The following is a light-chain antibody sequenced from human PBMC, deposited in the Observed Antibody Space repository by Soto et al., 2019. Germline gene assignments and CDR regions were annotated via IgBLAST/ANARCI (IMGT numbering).Light chain of an antibody. CDR1: QTVSSSS. V-gene: IGKV3-20*01. CDR3: QQYAASPRT. J-gene: IGKJ1*01. Sequence: EIVLTQSPATLSLSPGERATLSCRASQTVSSSSLAWYQQKPGQAPRLLIYGASSRATGIPDRFSGSGSGTDFTLTISRLEPEDLAVYYCQQYAASPRTFGQGTKVDIK. CDR2: GAS.